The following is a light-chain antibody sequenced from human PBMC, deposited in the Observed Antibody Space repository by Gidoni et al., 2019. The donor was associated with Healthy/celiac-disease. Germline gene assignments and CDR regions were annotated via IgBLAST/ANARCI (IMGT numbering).Light chain of an antibody. V-gene: IGLV1-47*01. CDR1: SSNIGSNY. J-gene: IGLJ3*02. CDR3: AAWDDSLSGWV. Sequence: QSVLTQPPSASGTPGQRVTISCSGSSSNIGSNYVYWYQQLPGPAPKLLIYRNNQRPSGVPDRFSGSKSGTSASLAISGLRSEDEADYYCAAWDDSLSGWVFGGGTKLTV. CDR2: RNN.